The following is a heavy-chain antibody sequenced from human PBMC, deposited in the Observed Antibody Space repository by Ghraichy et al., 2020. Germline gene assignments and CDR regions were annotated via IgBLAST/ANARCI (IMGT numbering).Heavy chain of an antibody. CDR3: ASSWSTVTTPYYYGMDV. D-gene: IGHD4-11*01. CDR1: GGSISSYY. Sequence: SETLSLTCTVSGGSISSYYWTWIRQPAGKGLEWIGRIYTSGSTNYNPSLKSRVTMSVDTSKNQFSLKLSSVTAADTAVYYCASSWSTVTTPYYYGMDVWGQGTTVTVSS. V-gene: IGHV4-4*07. CDR2: IYTSGST. J-gene: IGHJ6*02.